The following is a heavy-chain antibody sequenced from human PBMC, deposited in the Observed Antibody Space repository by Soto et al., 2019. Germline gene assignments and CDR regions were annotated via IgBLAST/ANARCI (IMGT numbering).Heavy chain of an antibody. CDR2: IYYSGST. V-gene: IGHV4-39*01. Sequence: PSETLSLTCTVSGGSISSSRYYWGWIRQPPGKGLDWIGSIYYSGSTYYNPSLKSRVTMSVDTSKNQFSLKLTSVTAADTAVYYCARHEDSNRTNWFDPWGQGTWVTVVS. D-gene: IGHD6-13*01. CDR3: ARHEDSNRTNWFDP. J-gene: IGHJ5*02. CDR1: GGSISSSRYY.